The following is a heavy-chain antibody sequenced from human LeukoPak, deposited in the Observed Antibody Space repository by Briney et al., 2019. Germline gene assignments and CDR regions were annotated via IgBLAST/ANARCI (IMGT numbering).Heavy chain of an antibody. Sequence: GGSLRLSCAASGFTFSSYAMSWVRQAPGKGLEWVSAISGSGGSTYYADSVKGRFTISRDNSKNTLYLQMNSLRAEDTAVYYCAKYDRIVVVSAAIDYWGQGTLVTVSS. J-gene: IGHJ4*02. D-gene: IGHD2-2*01. V-gene: IGHV3-23*01. CDR3: AKYDRIVVVSAAIDY. CDR2: ISGSGGST. CDR1: GFTFSSYA.